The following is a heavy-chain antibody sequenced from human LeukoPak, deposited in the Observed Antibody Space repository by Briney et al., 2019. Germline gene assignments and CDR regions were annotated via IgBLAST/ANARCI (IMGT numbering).Heavy chain of an antibody. CDR2: INSDGSST. V-gene: IGHV3-74*01. Sequence: GGSLRLSCAASGFTFSSYWMHWVRQAPGKGLVWVSRINSDGSSTSYADSVKGRFTISRDNAKNTLYLQMNSLRAEDTAVYYCATTILCSGSPNAFDIWGQGTMVTVSS. CDR3: ATTILCSGSPNAFDI. D-gene: IGHD1-26*01. CDR1: GFTFSSYW. J-gene: IGHJ3*02.